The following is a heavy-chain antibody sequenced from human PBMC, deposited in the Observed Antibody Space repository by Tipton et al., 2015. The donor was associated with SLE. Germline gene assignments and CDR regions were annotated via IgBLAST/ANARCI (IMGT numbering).Heavy chain of an antibody. J-gene: IGHJ6*02. V-gene: IGHV3-30*04. CDR2: ISYDETVK. CDR1: GYPVPTFA. CDR3: AAAREPGVFYYYNPMDV. Sequence: SLRLSCAASGYPVPTFAMHWVRQAPGKGLEGVAVISYDETVKYFADSVKGRCTISRDESKNTMFLQMNNLSTEDSAIYYCAAAREPGVFYYYNPMDVWGQGTAVTASS. D-gene: IGHD3-10*01.